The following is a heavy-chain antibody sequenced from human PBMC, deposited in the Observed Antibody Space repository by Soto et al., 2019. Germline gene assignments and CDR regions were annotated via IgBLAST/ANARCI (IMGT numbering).Heavy chain of an antibody. D-gene: IGHD6-19*01. J-gene: IGHJ3*02. CDR3: TIGSWSGQVFDI. CDR1: GGTFSTYS. CDR2: IIPMLGVR. V-gene: IGHV1-69*02. Sequence: QVQLVQSGAEVKKPGSSVKVSCKDSGGTFSTYSMFWVRQAPGQGLGWMGRIIPMLGVRNYAQRFQDRVTIIADKSTATVHMELSSLRSEDTALYYCTIGSWSGQVFDIWGQGTMVTVSS.